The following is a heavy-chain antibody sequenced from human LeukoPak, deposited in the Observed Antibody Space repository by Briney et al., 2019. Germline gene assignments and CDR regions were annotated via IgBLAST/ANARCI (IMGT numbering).Heavy chain of an antibody. V-gene: IGHV4-59*12. D-gene: IGHD2-2*01. CDR2: IYYSGST. J-gene: IGHJ4*02. CDR1: GGSISGYY. Sequence: PSETLSLTCTVSGGSISGYYWSWIRQPPGKGLEYIGYIYYSGSTNYNPSLKSRVTISVDTSKNQFSLKLSSVTAADTAVYYCAREGVYCSSTSCYPTISDYWGQGTLVTVSS. CDR3: AREGVYCSSTSCYPTISDY.